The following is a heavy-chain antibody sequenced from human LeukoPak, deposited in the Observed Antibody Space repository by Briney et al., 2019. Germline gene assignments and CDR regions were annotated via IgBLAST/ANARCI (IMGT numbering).Heavy chain of an antibody. Sequence: GGSLRLSCAASGFTFNTYWMNWVRQAPGKGLEWVANIKQDGSDKYYAESVKGRFTISKDNAKNSLYLQMNSLRAEDTAVYYCARASRYYDILTGYYKNGMDVWGQGTTVTVSS. CDR1: GFTFNTYW. J-gene: IGHJ6*02. V-gene: IGHV3-7*01. D-gene: IGHD3-9*01. CDR2: IKQDGSDK. CDR3: ARASRYYDILTGYYKNGMDV.